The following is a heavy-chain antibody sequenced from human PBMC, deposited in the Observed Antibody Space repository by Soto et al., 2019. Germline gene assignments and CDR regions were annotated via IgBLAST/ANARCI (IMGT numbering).Heavy chain of an antibody. CDR3: ASGSGSSAVYYDSYRMDV. J-gene: IGHJ6*02. Sequence: QVQLVQSGAEVKKPGASVKVSCKASGYTFTSYGISWVRQAPGQGLEWMGWISAYNGNTNYAQKLQGRVTMTTDTATSTANMELRRMRSDDTAVYYCASGSGSSAVYYDSYRMDVWGQGTTVTVSS. V-gene: IGHV1-18*01. D-gene: IGHD6-6*01. CDR2: ISAYNGNT. CDR1: GYTFTSYG.